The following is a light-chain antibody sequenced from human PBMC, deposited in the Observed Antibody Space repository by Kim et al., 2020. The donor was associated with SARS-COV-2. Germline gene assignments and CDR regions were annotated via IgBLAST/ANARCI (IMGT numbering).Light chain of an antibody. CDR2: GAS. CDR1: QSLSNNY. Sequence: IVLTQSPGSLSLSPGERATLSCRASQSLSNNYLAWYQQTPGQAPRLLIYGASSRATGIPDRFSGSGSGADFTLTISRLEPEDFAVYYCQQYGSSPRTFGQGTKVEIK. CDR3: QQYGSSPRT. V-gene: IGKV3-20*01. J-gene: IGKJ1*01.